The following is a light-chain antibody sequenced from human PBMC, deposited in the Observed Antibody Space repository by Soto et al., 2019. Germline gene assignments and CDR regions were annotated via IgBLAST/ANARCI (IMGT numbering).Light chain of an antibody. CDR1: QSVSSN. Sequence: EIVMTQSPVTLSVSPGERATLSCRASQSVSSNLAWYQRKPGQPPRLLIYGASTRATGIPARFSGSGSGTEFTLTISSLQSEDFAVYYCQHYNDWPYTFGQGTKLEVK. CDR2: GAS. J-gene: IGKJ2*01. V-gene: IGKV3-15*01. CDR3: QHYNDWPYT.